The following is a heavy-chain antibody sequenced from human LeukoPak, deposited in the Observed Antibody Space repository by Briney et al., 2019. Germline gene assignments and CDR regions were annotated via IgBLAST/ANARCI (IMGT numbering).Heavy chain of an antibody. J-gene: IGHJ4*02. Sequence: SETLSLTCAVSGGSISSGGYSWSWIRQPPGKGLEWIGEIYHSGSTNYNPSLKSRVTISVDKSKNQFSLKLSSVTAADTAAYYCAREYCGGDCYRTGNYFDYWGQGTLVTVSS. CDR2: IYHSGST. CDR1: GGSISSGGYS. CDR3: AREYCGGDCYRTGNYFDY. V-gene: IGHV4-30-2*01. D-gene: IGHD2-21*02.